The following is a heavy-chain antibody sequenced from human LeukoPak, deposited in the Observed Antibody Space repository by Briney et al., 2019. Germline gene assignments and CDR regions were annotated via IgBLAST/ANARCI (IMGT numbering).Heavy chain of an antibody. D-gene: IGHD3-22*01. CDR2: IGSSSSYI. CDR3: ARDAYYYDSSGSYFDY. V-gene: IGHV3-21*01. CDR1: GFTFSSYS. Sequence: GGSLRLSCAASGFTFSSYSMNWVRQAPGKGLEWVSSIGSSSSYIYYADSVKGRFTISRDNAKNSLYLQMNSLRAEDTAVYYCARDAYYYDSSGSYFDYWGQGTLVTVSS. J-gene: IGHJ4*02.